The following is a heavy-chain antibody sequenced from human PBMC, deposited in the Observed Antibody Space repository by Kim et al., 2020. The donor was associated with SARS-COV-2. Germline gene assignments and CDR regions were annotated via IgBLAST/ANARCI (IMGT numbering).Heavy chain of an antibody. Sequence: GGSLRLSCAASGFTFSNAWMTWVRQAPGKGLEWVGHIKTNAAGGTADYAAPVKGRFTISRDDSKNTLYLQMNSLKTEDTAVYFCVTRCGGTCSGLWGRGTLVTVSS. CDR3: VTRCGGTCSGL. CDR1: GFTFSNAW. V-gene: IGHV3-15*01. D-gene: IGHD2-15*01. CDR2: IKTNAAGGTA. J-gene: IGHJ2*01.